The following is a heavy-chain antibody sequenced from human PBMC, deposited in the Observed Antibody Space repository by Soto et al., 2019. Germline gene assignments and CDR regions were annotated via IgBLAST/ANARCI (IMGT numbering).Heavy chain of an antibody. J-gene: IGHJ6*02. CDR3: AKDMGATRGTYYYYYSMDV. CDR1: GGSISSSSYY. V-gene: IGHV4-39*01. Sequence: PSETLSLTCTVSGGSISSSSYYWGWIRQPPGKGLEWIGSIYYSGSTYYNPSLKSRVTISVDTSKNQFSLKLSSVTAADTAVYYCAKDMGATRGTYYYYYSMDVWGQGTTVTVSS. D-gene: IGHD1-26*01. CDR2: IYYSGST.